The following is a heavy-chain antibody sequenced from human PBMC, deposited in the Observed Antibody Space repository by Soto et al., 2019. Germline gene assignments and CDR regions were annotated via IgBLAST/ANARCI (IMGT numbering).Heavy chain of an antibody. CDR1: GFTFSSYS. D-gene: IGHD2-8*01. Sequence: EVQLVESGGGLVKPGGSLRLSCAASGFTFSSYSMNWVRQALGKGLEWVSSISSSSSYIYYADSVKGRFTISRDNAKNSLYLQMNSLRAEDTAVYYCARDYCTNGVCYPPYYYYMDVWGKGTTVTVSS. CDR2: ISSSSSYI. J-gene: IGHJ6*03. CDR3: ARDYCTNGVCYPPYYYYMDV. V-gene: IGHV3-21*01.